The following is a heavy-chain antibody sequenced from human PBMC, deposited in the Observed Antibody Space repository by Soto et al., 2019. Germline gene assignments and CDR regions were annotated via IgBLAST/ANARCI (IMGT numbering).Heavy chain of an antibody. CDR2: IYHSGIT. V-gene: IGHV4-30-2*01. D-gene: IGHD6-25*01. Sequence: PXESLSLPCAVSGGSISSGCYSWSWIRQPPGKGLEWIVYIYHSGITYYNPSLKSRVTISVDRSKNQFSLKLSSVTAADTAVYYCDREAVDAFDIWGQGTMVTVS. J-gene: IGHJ3*02. CDR3: DREAVDAFDI. CDR1: GGSISSGCYS.